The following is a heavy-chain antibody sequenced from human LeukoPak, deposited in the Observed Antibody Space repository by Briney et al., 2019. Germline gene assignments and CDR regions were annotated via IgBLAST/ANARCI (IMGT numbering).Heavy chain of an antibody. J-gene: IGHJ5*02. D-gene: IGHD3-10*01. CDR3: ARGVRFGITNWFDP. CDR2: MNPNSGNT. Sequence: ASVKVSCKASGYTFTSYDINWVRQATGQGLEWMGWMNPNSGNTGYAQKFQGRVTITRNTSISTAYMELSSLRSEDTAVYYCARGVRFGITNWFDPWGQGTLVTVSS. CDR1: GYTFTSYD. V-gene: IGHV1-8*03.